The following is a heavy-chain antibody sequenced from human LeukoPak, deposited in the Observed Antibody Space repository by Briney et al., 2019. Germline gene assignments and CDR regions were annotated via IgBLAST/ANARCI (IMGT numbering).Heavy chain of an antibody. Sequence: TGGSLRLSCAASGFTFSTYLMHWVRQAPGKGLVWVSRIKGDGSTNYADSVKGRFTISRDNAKNTVSLQMNSLRPEDTGVYYCARAPSEIGGYYPEYFRQWGQGTLVTVSS. J-gene: IGHJ1*01. CDR2: IKGDGST. CDR3: ARAPSEIGGYYPEYFRQ. D-gene: IGHD3-22*01. CDR1: GFTFSTYL. V-gene: IGHV3-74*01.